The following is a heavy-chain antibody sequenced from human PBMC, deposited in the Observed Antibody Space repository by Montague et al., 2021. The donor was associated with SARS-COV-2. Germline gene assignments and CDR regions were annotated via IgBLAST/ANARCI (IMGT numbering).Heavy chain of an antibody. J-gene: IGHJ5*02. V-gene: IGHV4-34*01. D-gene: IGHD3-22*01. CDR1: GGSVSDYN. CDR3: ARGPRITMIVVVITDIWFDP. CDR2: INHSGST. Sequence: SETLSLTCAVYGGSVSDYNWSWIRQPPGKELEWIGEINHSGSTNYNPSLKSRVTTSVDTSKNQFSLRPPSVTAADTAVYYCARGPRITMIVVVITDIWFDPWGQGTLVTVSS.